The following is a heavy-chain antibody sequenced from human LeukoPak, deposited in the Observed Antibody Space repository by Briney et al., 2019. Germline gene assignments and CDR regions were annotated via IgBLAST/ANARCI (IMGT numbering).Heavy chain of an antibody. J-gene: IGHJ4*02. V-gene: IGHV3-30*18. D-gene: IGHD3-10*01. CDR2: ISYDGSNK. Sequence: GGSLRLSCAASGFTFSSYGMHWVRQAPGKGLEWVAVISYDGSNKYYAESVKGRFTISRDNSKNRLYLQMNSLRAEDTAVYYCANEERGVPLNWGQGTLVTVSS. CDR1: GFTFSSYG. CDR3: ANEERGVPLN.